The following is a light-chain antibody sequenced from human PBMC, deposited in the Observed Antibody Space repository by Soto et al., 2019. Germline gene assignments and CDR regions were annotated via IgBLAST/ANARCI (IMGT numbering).Light chain of an antibody. J-gene: IGKJ1*01. V-gene: IGKV3-15*01. CDR1: QSVRRN. CDR2: GAS. CDR3: QQYNIWPRT. Sequence: EIVTTQSPATLSLSPGARTTLSCKAIQSVRRNLAWYEQKPGKAPRLLIYGASTRATGIPARFSGSGSGTEFTLTISSLQSEDFDVYYCQQYNIWPRTFGQGTKVDIK.